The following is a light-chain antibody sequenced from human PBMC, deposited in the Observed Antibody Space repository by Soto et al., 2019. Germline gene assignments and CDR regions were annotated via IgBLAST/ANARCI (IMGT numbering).Light chain of an antibody. V-gene: IGKV1-6*01. J-gene: IGKJ1*01. CDR2: GAS. CDR1: QDISDD. Sequence: AILMTQSQSSLAASVGDRVTITCRASQDISDDVGWYQQTPGKAPKLLISGASRLQSGVPSRFSGSGSGAAFTLTITSLRPEDSATYYCQQNHNYPLTFGQGTKVEI. CDR3: QQNHNYPLT.